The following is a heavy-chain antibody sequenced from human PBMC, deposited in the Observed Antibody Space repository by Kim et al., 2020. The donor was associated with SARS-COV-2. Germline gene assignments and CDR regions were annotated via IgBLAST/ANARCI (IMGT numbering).Heavy chain of an antibody. CDR3: AREVSIAAAGRYYCYYYYMDV. CDR1: GGTFSSYA. CDR2: IIPILGIA. Sequence: SVKVSCKASGGTFSSYAISWVRQAPGQGLEWMGGIIPILGIANYAQKFQGRVTITADKSTSTAYMELSSLRSEDTAVYYCAREVSIAAAGRYYCYYYYMDVWGKGTTVTVSS. D-gene: IGHD6-13*01. J-gene: IGHJ6*03. V-gene: IGHV1-69*10.